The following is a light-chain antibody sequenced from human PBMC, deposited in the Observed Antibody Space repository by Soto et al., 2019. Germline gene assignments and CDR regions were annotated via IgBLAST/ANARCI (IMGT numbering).Light chain of an antibody. J-gene: IGKJ4*01. CDR1: QIISSW. CDR2: DAS. CDR3: QQYNSYSPT. V-gene: IGKV1-5*01. Sequence: EIQMTQSPSSLSASVGDRVTITCRASQIISSWLAWYQQKPGKAPKLLIYDASSLESGVPSRFSGSGSGTEFTLTISSLQPDDFATYYCQQYNSYSPTFGGGTKVDIK.